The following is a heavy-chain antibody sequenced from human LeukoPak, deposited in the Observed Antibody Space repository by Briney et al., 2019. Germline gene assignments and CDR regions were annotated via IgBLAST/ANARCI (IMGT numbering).Heavy chain of an antibody. D-gene: IGHD6-19*01. Sequence: PGRSLRLSCAASGFTFDDYAMHWVRQAPGKGLEWVSGISWNSGSIGYADSVKGRFTISRDNAKNSLYLQMNSLGAEDTALYYCAKDGLSSGWHYFDYWGQGTLVTVSS. CDR2: ISWNSGSI. V-gene: IGHV3-9*01. J-gene: IGHJ4*02. CDR1: GFTFDDYA. CDR3: AKDGLSSGWHYFDY.